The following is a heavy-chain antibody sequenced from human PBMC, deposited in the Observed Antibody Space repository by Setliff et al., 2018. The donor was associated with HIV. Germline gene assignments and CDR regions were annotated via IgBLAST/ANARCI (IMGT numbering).Heavy chain of an antibody. CDR2: IYYSGTT. CDR1: GGSISSGGYY. D-gene: IGHD2-8*01. CDR3: ASQVPSMLGRSLGY. Sequence: SETLSLTCTVSGGSISSGGYYWSWIRQHPGKGLEWIGYIYYSGTTHYNPSLKSRVTISVDTSKNQFSLKLSSVTAADTAIYYCASQVPSMLGRSLGYWGQGTLVTVSS. J-gene: IGHJ4*02. V-gene: IGHV4-31*03.